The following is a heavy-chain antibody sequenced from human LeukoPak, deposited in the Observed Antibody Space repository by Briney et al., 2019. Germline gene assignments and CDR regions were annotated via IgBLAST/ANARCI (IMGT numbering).Heavy chain of an antibody. D-gene: IGHD3-10*02. V-gene: IGHV3-23*01. CDR2: VSRSGDST. J-gene: IGHJ6*04. CDR1: GFTFNSYG. Sequence: QAGGSLRLSCVASGFTFNSYGMSWVRQAPGKGLEWVSAVSRSGDSTYYADSVKGRFTISRDNAKNSLYLQMNSLRAEDTAVYYCAELGITMIGGVWGKGTTVTISS. CDR3: AELGITMIGGV.